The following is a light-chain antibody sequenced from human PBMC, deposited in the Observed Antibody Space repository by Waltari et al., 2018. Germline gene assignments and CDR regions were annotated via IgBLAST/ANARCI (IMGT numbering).Light chain of an antibody. CDR3: QQYNSWPLT. CDR1: QSINIW. J-gene: IGKJ4*01. V-gene: IGKV1-5*03. Sequence: DIQITQSPSPLSASVEDRVTITCRASQSINIWLAWYQQKPGKAPRLLIYKASGLESGVPSRFSGSGSGTEFTLSISSLQPDDFATYYCQQYNSWPLTFGGGTKVEI. CDR2: KAS.